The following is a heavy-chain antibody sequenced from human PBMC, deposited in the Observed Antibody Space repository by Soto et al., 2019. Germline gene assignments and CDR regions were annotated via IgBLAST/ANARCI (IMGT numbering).Heavy chain of an antibody. CDR3: PRGTIVARQHLDY. J-gene: IGHJ4*02. CDR2: ISIRGGDE. D-gene: IGHD6-6*01. CDR1: GFTFSSYA. V-gene: IGHV3-30*03. Sequence: QVQLVESGGGVVQPGKSLRLSCAASGFTFSSYAMHWARQAPGKGLEWVTVISIRGGDEYYAESVRGRFTISRDDSKNTLYLQIDSLRVEDTAVYYCPRGTIVARQHLDYWGQGTLVTVSS.